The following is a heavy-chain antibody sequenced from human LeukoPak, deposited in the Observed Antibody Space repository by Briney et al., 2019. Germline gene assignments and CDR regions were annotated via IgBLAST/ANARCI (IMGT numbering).Heavy chain of an antibody. Sequence: PSETLSLTCTVSGDSISSGDYYWSWIRQPAGKGLEWIGRISSSGSTNYNPSLKSRVTISVDTSKNQFSLKLSSVTAADTAVYYCARGRPWYSSSWYLGLRFDYWGQGTLVTVSS. J-gene: IGHJ4*02. CDR2: ISSSGST. D-gene: IGHD6-13*01. V-gene: IGHV4-61*02. CDR1: GDSISSGDYY. CDR3: ARGRPWYSSSWYLGLRFDY.